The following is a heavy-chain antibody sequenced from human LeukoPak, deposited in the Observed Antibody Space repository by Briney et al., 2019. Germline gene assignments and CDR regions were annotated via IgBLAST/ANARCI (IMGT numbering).Heavy chain of an antibody. V-gene: IGHV3-11*01. CDR3: ARDVRYYFDY. Sequence: GGSLRLSCAASGFTFSDYCMSWIRQAPGKGLEWVSYICSSARTIHYADSVKGRFTISRDNAKNSLYLQMNSLRAEDTAVYYCARDVRYYFDYWGQGTLVTVSS. CDR1: GFTFSDYC. J-gene: IGHJ4*02. CDR2: ICSSARTI.